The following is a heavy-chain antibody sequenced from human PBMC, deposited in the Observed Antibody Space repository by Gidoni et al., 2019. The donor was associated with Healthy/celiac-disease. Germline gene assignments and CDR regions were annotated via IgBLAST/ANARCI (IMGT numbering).Heavy chain of an antibody. J-gene: IGHJ6*02. CDR1: GFTFSSYS. Sequence: EVQLVESGGGLVQPGGSLRLSCAASGFTFSSYSMNWVRQAPGTGLEWVSYISSSSSTIYYADSVKGRFTISRDNAKNSLYLQMNSLRDEDTAVYYCARVDYSNDYYYYYGMDVWGQGTTVTVSS. CDR2: ISSSSSTI. CDR3: ARVDYSNDYYYYYGMDV. V-gene: IGHV3-48*02. D-gene: IGHD4-4*01.